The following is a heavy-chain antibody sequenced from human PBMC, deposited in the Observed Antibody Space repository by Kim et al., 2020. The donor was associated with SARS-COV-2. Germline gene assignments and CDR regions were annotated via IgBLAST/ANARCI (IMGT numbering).Heavy chain of an antibody. J-gene: IGHJ4*02. D-gene: IGHD5-12*01. V-gene: IGHV4-30-2*04. CDR2: SGPI. Sequence: SGPIHYNPSLKSRVTISVDTSKTQFSLRLTSLPPADTAVYYCARLPLALDCWGQGALVTVSS. CDR3: ARLPLALDC.